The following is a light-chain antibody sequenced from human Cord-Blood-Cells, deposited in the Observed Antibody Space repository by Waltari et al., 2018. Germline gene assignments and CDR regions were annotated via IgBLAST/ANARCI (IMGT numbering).Light chain of an antibody. V-gene: IGLV2-11*01. CDR3: CSYAGSYTSYV. CDR2: DVS. J-gene: IGLJ1*01. CDR1: SSDVGGYNY. Sequence: QSALTQPRPVSGSPGQSVTISCTGTSSDVGGYNYVPGYQQHPGKAPKLMIYDVSKRPSGVPDRFSGSKSGNTASLTISGLQAEDEADYYCCSYAGSYTSYVFGTGTKVTVL.